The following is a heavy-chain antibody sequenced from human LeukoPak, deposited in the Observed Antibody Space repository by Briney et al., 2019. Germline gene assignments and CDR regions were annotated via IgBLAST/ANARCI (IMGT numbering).Heavy chain of an antibody. CDR1: GFTFSSYG. D-gene: IGHD4-17*01. J-gene: IGHJ3*02. V-gene: IGHV3-23*01. CDR2: ISGSGSST. Sequence: GGSLRLSCAASGFTFSSYGMGWVRQAPGKGLEWVSAISGSGSSTYYADSVQGRFTISRDNSKNTLYLQMNSLRAEDTAVYYCAKDPNGDYIGTFDIWGQGTMVTVSS. CDR3: AKDPNGDYIGTFDI.